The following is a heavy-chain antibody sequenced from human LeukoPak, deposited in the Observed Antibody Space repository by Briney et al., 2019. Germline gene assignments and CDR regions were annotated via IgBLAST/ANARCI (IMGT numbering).Heavy chain of an antibody. D-gene: IGHD1-26*01. Sequence: GGSLRLSCAASGFTLSDCAMHWVRQASGKGLEWVGLIRTKGANYATAYAASVKGRFIISRDDSSNMAYLQMNSLKNDDTAVYYCTRDGGSYSHLDDGGPGTRVTVSS. V-gene: IGHV3-73*01. CDR2: IRTKGANYAT. CDR1: GFTLSDCA. J-gene: IGHJ4*02. CDR3: TRDGGSYSHLDD.